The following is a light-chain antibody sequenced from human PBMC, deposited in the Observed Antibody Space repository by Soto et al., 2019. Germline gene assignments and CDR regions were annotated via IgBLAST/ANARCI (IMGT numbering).Light chain of an antibody. CDR3: GFYMGGGTYV. Sequence: QTVVTQEPSFSVSPGGTVTLTCGLSSGSVSTGHFPSWYQQTPGQAPRKLIYGTNSRSSGVPDRFSGSILGTKAALTITGAQADDGSDYYCGFYMGGGTYVFGAGTKLTVL. CDR1: SGSVSTGHF. J-gene: IGLJ1*01. CDR2: GTN. V-gene: IGLV8-61*01.